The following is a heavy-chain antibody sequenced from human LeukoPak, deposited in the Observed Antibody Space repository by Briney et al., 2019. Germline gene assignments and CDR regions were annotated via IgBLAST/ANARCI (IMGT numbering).Heavy chain of an antibody. D-gene: IGHD2-21*02. J-gene: IGHJ4*02. CDR1: GYTFTSYY. Sequence: ASVKVSCKASGYTFTSYYMHWVRQAPGQGLEWMGIINPSGGSTSYAQKFQGRVTMTRDMSTSTDYMGLSSLRSEDTAVYYCARDGGLYCGGDCYSLNYWGQGTLVTVSS. V-gene: IGHV1-46*01. CDR2: INPSGGST. CDR3: ARDGGLYCGGDCYSLNY.